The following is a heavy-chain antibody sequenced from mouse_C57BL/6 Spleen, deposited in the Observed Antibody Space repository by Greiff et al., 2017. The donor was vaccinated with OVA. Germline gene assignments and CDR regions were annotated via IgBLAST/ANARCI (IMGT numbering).Heavy chain of an antibody. J-gene: IGHJ3*01. CDR1: GYAFTNYL. CDR3: ALSDYGNYAFAY. CDR2: INPGSGGT. Sequence: VQLQQSGAELVRPGTSVKVSCKASGYAFTNYLIEWVKQRPGQGLEWIGVINPGSGGTNYNEKFKGKATLTAAKSSSTAYMQLSSLTSEDSAVYVCALSDYGNYAFAYWGQGTLVTVSA. V-gene: IGHV1-54*01. D-gene: IGHD2-1*01.